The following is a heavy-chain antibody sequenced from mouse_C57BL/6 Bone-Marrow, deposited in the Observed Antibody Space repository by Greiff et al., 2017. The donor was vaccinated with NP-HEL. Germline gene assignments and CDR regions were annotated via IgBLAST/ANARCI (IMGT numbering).Heavy chain of an antibody. CDR2: INYDGSST. CDR3: ARDRGYYGSSSYYFEY. D-gene: IGHD1-1*01. CDR1: GFTFSDYY. V-gene: IGHV5-16*01. J-gene: IGHJ2*01. Sequence: EVQRVESEGGLVQPGSSMKLSCTASGFTFSDYYMAWVRQVPEKGLEWVANINYDGSSTYYLDSLKSRFIISRDNAKNILYLQLRSLKSEDTATYYCARDRGYYGSSSYYFEYWGQGTTLTVSS.